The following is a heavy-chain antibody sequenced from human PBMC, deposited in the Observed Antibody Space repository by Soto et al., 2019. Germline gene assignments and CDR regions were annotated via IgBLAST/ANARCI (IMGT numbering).Heavy chain of an antibody. CDR2: ISTAGDT. Sequence: PGGSLRLSCAVSGFTFSSYDMHWVRQGTGKGLEWLSGISTAGDTFYSGSVKGRFTISRENAKNSLYLQMKSLRAGDTAVYYCGRGGETGFDYWGQGTLVTVSS. V-gene: IGHV3-13*01. D-gene: IGHD3-16*01. CDR3: GRGGETGFDY. J-gene: IGHJ4*02. CDR1: GFTFSSYD.